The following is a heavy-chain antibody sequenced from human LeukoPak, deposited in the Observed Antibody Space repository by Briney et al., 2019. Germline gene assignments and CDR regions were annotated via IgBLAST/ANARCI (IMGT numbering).Heavy chain of an antibody. Sequence: GGSLRLSCAASGCTFNIYTMSWVRQAPGKELEGVAVISGFGTFYACSVKGRFSISRDDSKNTLYLQMSSLRVDDTAVYYCAKDSTDHNGVYDAFDGWGQGTMVTVSS. CDR2: ISGFGT. D-gene: IGHD1-1*01. V-gene: IGHV3-23*01. J-gene: IGHJ3*01. CDR3: AKDSTDHNGVYDAFDG. CDR1: GCTFNIYT.